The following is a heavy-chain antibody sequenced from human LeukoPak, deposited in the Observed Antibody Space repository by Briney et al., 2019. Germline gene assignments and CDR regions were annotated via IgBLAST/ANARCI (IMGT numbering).Heavy chain of an antibody. D-gene: IGHD3-22*01. J-gene: IGHJ4*02. V-gene: IGHV4-34*01. Sequence: SETLSLTCAVYGGSFSGYYWSWIRQPPGKGLEWIGEINHSGSTNYNPSLKSRVTISVDTSKNQFSLKLSSVTAADTAVYYCAGTYYYDSSGYYGPIGYWGQGTLVTVSS. CDR1: GGSFSGYY. CDR3: AGTYYYDSSGYYGPIGY. CDR2: INHSGST.